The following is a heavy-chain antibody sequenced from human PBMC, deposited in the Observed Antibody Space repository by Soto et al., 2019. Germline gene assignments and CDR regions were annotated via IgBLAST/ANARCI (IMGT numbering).Heavy chain of an antibody. CDR3: AREAAVAHSWFDP. Sequence: QVQLVESGGGVVQPGRSLRLSCAASGFTFSSYGMHWVRQAPGKGLEWVAVIWYDGSNKYYADSVKGRFTISRDNSKNTLYLQMNSLRAEDTAAYYCAREAAVAHSWFDPWGQGTLVTVSS. CDR2: IWYDGSNK. D-gene: IGHD6-19*01. V-gene: IGHV3-33*01. CDR1: GFTFSSYG. J-gene: IGHJ5*02.